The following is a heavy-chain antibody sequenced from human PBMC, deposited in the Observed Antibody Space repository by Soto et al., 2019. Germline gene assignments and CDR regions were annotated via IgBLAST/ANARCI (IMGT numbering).Heavy chain of an antibody. D-gene: IGHD3-3*01. CDR1: GGSISSSSYY. CDR2: IYYSGST. V-gene: IGHV4-39*01. J-gene: IGHJ5*02. CDR3: ARQGGKTYYDFWSGTQTNWFDP. Sequence: SETLSLTCTVSGGSISSSSYYLGWIRQPPGKGLEWIGSIYYSGSTYYNPSLKSRVTISVDTSKNQFSLKLSSVTAADTAVYYCARQGGKTYYDFWSGTQTNWFDPWGQGTLVTVSS.